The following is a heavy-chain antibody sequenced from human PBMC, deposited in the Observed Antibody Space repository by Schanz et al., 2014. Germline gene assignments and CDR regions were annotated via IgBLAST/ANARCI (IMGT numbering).Heavy chain of an antibody. D-gene: IGHD2-15*01. CDR2: ISHSGGSK. V-gene: IGHV3-23*04. Sequence: EVQLVESGGGLVQPGGSLRLSCAASGFTLSSYWMHWVRQVPGKGLEWVSSISHSGGSKYYADSVKGRFTISRDNSENTLYLQMNSLSADDTAVFYCAKGMGYCSGGTCYDYYYYGLDVWGQGTTVTVSS. J-gene: IGHJ6*02. CDR1: GFTLSSYW. CDR3: AKGMGYCSGGTCYDYYYYGLDV.